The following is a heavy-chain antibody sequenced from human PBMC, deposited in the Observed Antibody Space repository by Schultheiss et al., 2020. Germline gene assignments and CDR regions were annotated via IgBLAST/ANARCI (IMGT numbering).Heavy chain of an antibody. J-gene: IGHJ4*02. V-gene: IGHV3-9*01. CDR2: ISWNSGSI. CDR3: ANSGDSSGYPFDY. D-gene: IGHD3-22*01. Sequence: GGSLRLSCENSGFTFSSYAMHWVRQAPGKGLEWVSGISWNSGSIGYADSVKGRFTISRDNAKNSLYLQMNSLRAEDTALYYCANSGDSSGYPFDYWGQGTLVTVSS. CDR1: GFTFSSYA.